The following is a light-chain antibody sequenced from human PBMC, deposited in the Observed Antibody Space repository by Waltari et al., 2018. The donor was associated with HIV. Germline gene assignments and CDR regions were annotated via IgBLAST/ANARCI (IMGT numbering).Light chain of an antibody. J-gene: IGLJ3*02. Sequence: QLVLTQSPSASASLGASVKLTCTLNSGHTNYAIAWHQQQPEKGPRYLMKPNGDGSHTKGDGIPDRFSGSSSGAERYLTISSLQSDDEADYYCQSWDADIHVFGGGTKLTVL. V-gene: IGLV4-69*01. CDR1: SGHTNYA. CDR2: PNGDGSH. CDR3: QSWDADIHV.